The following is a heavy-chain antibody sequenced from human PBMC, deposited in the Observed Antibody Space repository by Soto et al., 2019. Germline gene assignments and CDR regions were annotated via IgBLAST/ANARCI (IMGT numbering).Heavy chain of an antibody. J-gene: IGHJ6*02. D-gene: IGHD6-25*01. CDR1: GFTFSSYG. V-gene: IGHV3-30*18. CDR2: ISYDGSNK. CDR3: AKDLLRPGRAYGMDV. Sequence: QVQLVESGGGVVQPGRSLRLSCAASGFTFSSYGMQWVRQAPGKGLEWVAVISYDGSNKYYADSVKGRFTISRDNSKNTLYLQMNSLRPEDTAVYYCAKDLLRPGRAYGMDVWGQGTPVTVSS.